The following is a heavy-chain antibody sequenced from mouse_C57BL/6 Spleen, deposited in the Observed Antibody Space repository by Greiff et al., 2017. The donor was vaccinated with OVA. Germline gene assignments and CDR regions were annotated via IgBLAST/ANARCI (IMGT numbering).Heavy chain of an antibody. V-gene: IGHV1-80*01. CDR1: GYAFSSYW. D-gene: IGHD2-4*01. CDR3: ARPYDYDQAWFAY. CDR2: IYPGDGDT. J-gene: IGHJ3*01. Sequence: VQLQQSGAELVKPGASVKISCKASGYAFSSYWMNWVKQRPGKGLEWIGQIYPGDGDTKYNGKFKGKATLTADKSSSTAYMQLRSLTSEDSAVYFCARPYDYDQAWFAYWGQGTLVTVSA.